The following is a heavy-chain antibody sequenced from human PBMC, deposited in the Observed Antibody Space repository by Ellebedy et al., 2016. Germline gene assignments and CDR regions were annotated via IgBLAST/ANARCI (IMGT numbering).Heavy chain of an antibody. CDR1: GFTVSSNY. CDR3: ARDLGYCSGGSCFEYFQH. J-gene: IGHJ1*01. CDR2: IYSGGST. V-gene: IGHV3-66*01. D-gene: IGHD2-15*01. Sequence: GESLKISCAASGFTVSSNYMSWVRQAPGKGLEWVSVIYSGGSTYYADSVKGRFTISRDNSKNTLYLQMNSLRAEDTAVYYCARDLGYCSGGSCFEYFQHWGQGTLVTVSS.